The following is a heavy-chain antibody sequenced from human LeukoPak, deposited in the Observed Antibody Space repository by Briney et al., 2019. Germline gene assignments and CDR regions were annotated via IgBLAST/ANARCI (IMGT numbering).Heavy chain of an antibody. CDR1: GGSFRGYY. CDR2: IDSSGGT. D-gene: IGHD1-26*01. J-gene: IGHJ4*02. Sequence: SETLSLTCAVSGGSFRGYYWNWIRQSPGKGLEWAGEIDSSGGTSYNPSLKSRLTLSVDTSKYQFSLKLNSVTAADTAVYYCARGRNYFENWGYYYYFDYWGQGTLVTVAS. V-gene: IGHV4-34*01. CDR3: ARGRNYFENWGYYYYFDY.